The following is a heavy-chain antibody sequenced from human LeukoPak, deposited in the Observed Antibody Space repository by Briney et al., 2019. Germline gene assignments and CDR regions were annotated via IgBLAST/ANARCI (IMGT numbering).Heavy chain of an antibody. CDR2: ITSSGSTV. V-gene: IGHV3-11*04. Sequence: PGGSLRLSCAASGFTFSDFYMSCIRQAPGEGLGWVSYITSSGSTVYYADSVKGRFTISRDNTKNSLYLQVNSLRAEDTAVYYCARGRNGYNDEWAYYFDYWGQGTLVTVSS. D-gene: IGHD5-24*01. CDR1: GFTFSDFY. CDR3: ARGRNGYNDEWAYYFDY. J-gene: IGHJ4*02.